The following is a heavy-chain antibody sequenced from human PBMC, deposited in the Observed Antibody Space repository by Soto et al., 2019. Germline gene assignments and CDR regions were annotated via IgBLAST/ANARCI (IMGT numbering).Heavy chain of an antibody. CDR2: ISAYNGNT. J-gene: IGHJ4*02. Sequence: QVQLVQSGAEVKKPGASVKVSCKASGYTFTSYGISLVRQAPGQGLEWMGWISAYNGNTQYAQNLQGRVTMTPGTTTSTAYVELRRRRADGMAVYYCASEPNGFDSWGQGTLVTVSS. CDR3: ASEPNGFDS. CDR1: GYTFTSYG. V-gene: IGHV1-18*03. D-gene: IGHD2-8*01.